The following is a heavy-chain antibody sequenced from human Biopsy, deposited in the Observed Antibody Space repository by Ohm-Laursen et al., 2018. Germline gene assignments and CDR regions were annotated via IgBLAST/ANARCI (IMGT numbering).Heavy chain of an antibody. CDR2: IYYSVMT. D-gene: IGHD4-11*01. CDR1: GDSVTKYY. V-gene: IGHV4-59*02. Sequence: SQTLSLTCVVSGDSVTKYYWSWIRQPPGKGLEWIGHIYYSVMTNYNPSLQSRVSISVDTSRNQVSLTLSSVTAADMAVYYCARDSGILNYGNFKYYHYYGMDVWGQGTKVTVSS. J-gene: IGHJ6*02. CDR3: ARDSGILNYGNFKYYHYYGMDV.